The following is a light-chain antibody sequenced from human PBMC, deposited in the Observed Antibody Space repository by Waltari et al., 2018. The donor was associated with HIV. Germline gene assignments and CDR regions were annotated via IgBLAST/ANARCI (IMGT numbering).Light chain of an antibody. J-gene: IGLJ1*01. CDR1: SSTIGNNA. V-gene: IGLV1-47*01. Sequence: QSVLTQPPSASGTPGRRATISCSASSSTIGNNAAYWSQELPGTAPKLLIFGNGQRPSGVPDRFSVSKSGTSASLAISGLRSEDEADYYCAAWDDSLSGSYVFGTGTKVTVL. CDR3: AAWDDSLSGSYV. CDR2: GNG.